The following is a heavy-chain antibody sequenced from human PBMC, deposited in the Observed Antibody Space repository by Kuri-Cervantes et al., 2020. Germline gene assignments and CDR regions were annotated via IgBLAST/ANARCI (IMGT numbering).Heavy chain of an antibody. V-gene: IGHV1-2*02. CDR2: INPNSGGT. CDR1: GYTFTGYY. CDR3: ARARLLGELSPFNI. J-gene: IGHJ3*02. D-gene: IGHD3-16*02. Sequence: ASVKVSCKASGYTFTGYYIHWVRQAPGQGLEWMGWINPNSGGTNYAQKFQGRVTMTRDTSISTAYMELSRLRSDDTAVYFCARARLLGELSPFNIWGQGTMVTVSS.